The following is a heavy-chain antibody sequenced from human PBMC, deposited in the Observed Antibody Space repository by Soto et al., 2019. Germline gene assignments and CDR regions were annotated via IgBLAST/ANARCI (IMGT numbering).Heavy chain of an antibody. D-gene: IGHD3-22*01. CDR2: ISSSSTI. J-gene: IGHJ4*02. CDR3: GRPTYYYDSSGPPAY. CDR1: GFTFSTYS. Sequence: VGSLRLSCAASGFTFSTYSMNWVRQAPGKGLEWVSYISSSSTIFYTDSVKGRFTVSRDNAKNSLYLQMNSLRAEDTAVYYCGRPTYYYDSSGPPAYWGQGTLVTVSS. V-gene: IGHV3-48*01.